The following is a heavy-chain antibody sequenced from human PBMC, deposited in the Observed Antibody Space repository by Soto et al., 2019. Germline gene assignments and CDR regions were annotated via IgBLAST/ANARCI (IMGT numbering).Heavy chain of an antibody. J-gene: IGHJ4*02. CDR1: GGSFSGHY. CDR3: ARATSYCSSTSCSFDY. V-gene: IGHV4-34*01. CDR2: INHSGST. D-gene: IGHD2-2*01. Sequence: SETLSLTCAFYGGSFSGHYCSWIRQPPGKGLEWIGEINHSGSTNCNPSLKSRVTISVDTSKNQFSLKLSSVTAADTAVYYCARATSYCSSTSCSFDYWGQGTLVTVT.